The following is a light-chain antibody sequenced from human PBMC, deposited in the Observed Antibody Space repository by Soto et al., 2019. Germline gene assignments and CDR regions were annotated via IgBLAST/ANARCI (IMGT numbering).Light chain of an antibody. CDR3: QQYSILRT. CDR2: GAS. V-gene: IGKV3-15*01. Sequence: EIEMTHSPSTLSLAQGERVTLSCRASESVSTDLAWYQQKAGQAPRLLIYGASTRATGIPARFSGSGSGTEFTLTISSLQSEDFAVYYCQQYSILRTFGQGTKVDIK. CDR1: ESVSTD. J-gene: IGKJ1*01.